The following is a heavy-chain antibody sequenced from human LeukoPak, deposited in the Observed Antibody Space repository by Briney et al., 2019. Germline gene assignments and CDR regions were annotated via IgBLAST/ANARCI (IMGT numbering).Heavy chain of an antibody. V-gene: IGHV3-21*01. Sequence: GGSLRLSCAASGFTFTTYWMSWVRQAPGEGLEWVSFISSSSSYIYYVDSVKGRFTISRDNAKNSLYLQMNSLRAEDTAVYYCARAPGYRGFLDYWGQGNLVTVSS. J-gene: IGHJ4*02. CDR1: GFTFTTYW. CDR2: ISSSSSYI. CDR3: ARAPGYRGFLDY. D-gene: IGHD5-18*01.